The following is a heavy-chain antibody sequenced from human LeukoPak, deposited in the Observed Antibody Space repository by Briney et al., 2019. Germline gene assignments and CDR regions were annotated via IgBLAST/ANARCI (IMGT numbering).Heavy chain of an antibody. Sequence: SETLSLTCAVSGGSFSGFYWSWIRQPPGKGLEWVGEMHHSGATSYKPSLRSRVTISGGTSKNQFSLNLNSVAAADTAVYYCARGILGYYYFDLWGRGTLVTVTS. V-gene: IGHV4-34*01. CDR1: GGSFSGFY. D-gene: IGHD2/OR15-2a*01. CDR3: ARGILGYYYFDL. CDR2: MHHSGAT. J-gene: IGHJ2*01.